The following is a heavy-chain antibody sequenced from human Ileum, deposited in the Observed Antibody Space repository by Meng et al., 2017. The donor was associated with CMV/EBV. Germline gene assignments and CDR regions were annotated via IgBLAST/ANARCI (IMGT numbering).Heavy chain of an antibody. J-gene: IGHJ4*02. D-gene: IGHD6-6*01. CDR3: DASDY. CDR2: ITGSGGRT. Sequence: GGSLRLSCAASGFTFSSYAMSWVRQAPGKGLEWVSTITGSGGRTHYADSVKGRFTISRDNSKNTLYLQMNSLRADDTAVYYCDASDYWGQGAQVTVSS. V-gene: IGHV3-23*01. CDR1: GFTFSSYA.